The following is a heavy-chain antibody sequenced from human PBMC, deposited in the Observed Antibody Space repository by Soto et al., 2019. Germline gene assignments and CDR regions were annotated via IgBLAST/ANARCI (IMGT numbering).Heavy chain of an antibody. V-gene: IGHV3-74*01. J-gene: IGHJ3*02. CDR1: GFTLSSYW. CDR3: ARDGAYSSVDGFDI. D-gene: IGHD5-18*01. Sequence: GGSLRLSCAASGFTLSSYWMYWVRQTPGKGLVWVARIKNDGGDTSYAESVKGRVTISRDNAKNSLYLQMTSLRAEDTAVYYCARDGAYSSVDGFDIWGQGTMVTVSS. CDR2: IKNDGGDT.